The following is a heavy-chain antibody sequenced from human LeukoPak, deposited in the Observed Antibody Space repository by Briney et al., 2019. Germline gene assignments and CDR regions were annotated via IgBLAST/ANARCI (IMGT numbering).Heavy chain of an antibody. D-gene: IGHD3-22*01. Sequence: GGSLRLSCAASGFTFSSYEMNWVRQAPGKGLEWVSYISSSGSTIYYADSVKGRFTISRDNAKYSLYLQMNSLRAEDTAVYYCARVEDYYDSSGYYPTSDYWGQGTLVTVSS. J-gene: IGHJ4*02. V-gene: IGHV3-48*03. CDR3: ARVEDYYDSSGYYPTSDY. CDR2: ISSSGSTI. CDR1: GFTFSSYE.